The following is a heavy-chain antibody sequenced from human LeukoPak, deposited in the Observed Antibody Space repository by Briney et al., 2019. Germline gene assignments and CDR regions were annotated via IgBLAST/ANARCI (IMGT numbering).Heavy chain of an antibody. D-gene: IGHD5-18*01. CDR1: GFTFSIYW. Sequence: PGGSLRLSCAASGFTFSIYWMHWVRHAPGKGLVWVSRINSDGSSTSYADSVEGRFTISRDNAKDTLYLQMNSLRAEDTAVYYCARGSRTAMVDYWGQGTLVTVSS. J-gene: IGHJ4*02. CDR2: INSDGSST. V-gene: IGHV3-74*01. CDR3: ARGSRTAMVDY.